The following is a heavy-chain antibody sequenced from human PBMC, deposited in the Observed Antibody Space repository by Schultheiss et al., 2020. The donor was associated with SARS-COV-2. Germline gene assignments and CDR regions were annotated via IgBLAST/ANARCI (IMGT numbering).Heavy chain of an antibody. V-gene: IGHV4-38-2*02. J-gene: IGHJ5*02. CDR2: IYHSGNT. CDR3: ARVRPYCGGDCYSWWFDP. D-gene: IGHD2-21*01. Sequence: SETLSLTCTVSDYSISSGYYWDWIRQPPGKGLEWIGSIYHSGNTYYNLSLKSRVIISVDTPKNQFSLKLSSVTAADTAVYYCARVRPYCGGDCYSWWFDPWGQGTLVTVSS. CDR1: DYSISSGYY.